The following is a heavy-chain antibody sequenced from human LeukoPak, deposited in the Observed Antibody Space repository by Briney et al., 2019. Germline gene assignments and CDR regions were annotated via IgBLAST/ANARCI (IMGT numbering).Heavy chain of an antibody. Sequence: GGSLRLSCAASGFTFDDYAMHWVRQAPGKGLEWVSGISWNSGSIGYADSVRGRFTISRGNAKNSLYLQMNSLRAEDTALYYCAKDAYGDYAGVDYWGQGTLVTVSS. CDR3: AKDAYGDYAGVDY. J-gene: IGHJ4*02. CDR2: ISWNSGSI. V-gene: IGHV3-9*01. D-gene: IGHD4-17*01. CDR1: GFTFDDYA.